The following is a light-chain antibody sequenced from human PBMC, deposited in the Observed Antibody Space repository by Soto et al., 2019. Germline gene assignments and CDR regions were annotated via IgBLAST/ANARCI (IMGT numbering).Light chain of an antibody. Sequence: IQMTQSPSTLSASLGDRVTITFRASQSISSWLAWYQQRPGKAPNLLIYDASILESGVPSRFSGSGSGTQFTLTISSLQPDDFATYYCQQYNSYSRTFGQGTKVDIK. V-gene: IGKV1-5*01. CDR3: QQYNSYSRT. CDR2: DAS. J-gene: IGKJ1*01. CDR1: QSISSW.